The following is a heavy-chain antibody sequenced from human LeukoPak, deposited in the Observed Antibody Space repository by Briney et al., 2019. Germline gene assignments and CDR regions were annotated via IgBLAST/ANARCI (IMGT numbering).Heavy chain of an antibody. J-gene: IGHJ4*02. CDR1: GFTFSDYY. D-gene: IGHD3-22*01. CDR2: ISSGGTTI. V-gene: IGHV3-11*01. Sequence: GGSLRLSCAASGFTFSDYYMSWIRQDPGKGLEWISYISSGGTTIKFADSVKGRFTISRDNAKNSLYLQMNSLRAEDTAVYYCARDVDKYYYGSSAYPAIGYWGQGTLVTVSS. CDR3: ARDVDKYYYGSSAYPAIGY.